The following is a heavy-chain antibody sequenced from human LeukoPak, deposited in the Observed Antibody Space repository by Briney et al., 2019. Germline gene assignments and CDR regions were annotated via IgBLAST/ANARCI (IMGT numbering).Heavy chain of an antibody. CDR2: ISGSGGST. D-gene: IGHD6-19*01. CDR3: AKSREWLVLGSIDY. Sequence: GGSLRLSCAASGSTFSSYAMSWVRQAPGKGLEWVSAISGSGGSTYYADSVKGRFTISRDNSKNTLYLQMNSLRAEDTAVYYCAKSREWLVLGSIDYWGQGTLVTVSS. V-gene: IGHV3-23*01. CDR1: GSTFSSYA. J-gene: IGHJ4*02.